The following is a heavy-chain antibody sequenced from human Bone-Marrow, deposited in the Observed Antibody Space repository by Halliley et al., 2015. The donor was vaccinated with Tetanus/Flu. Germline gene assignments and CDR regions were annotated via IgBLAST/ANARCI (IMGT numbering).Heavy chain of an antibody. J-gene: IGHJ4*02. CDR1: GGSISSSSFY. D-gene: IGHD1-1*01. CDR3: ARLAGAPTGNLFDK. Sequence: TLSLTCSVSGGSISSSSFYWCWVRQPPGKGPEWIGSINYSGNTYYTTSLKSRVTISVDTSKNQLSLKVSSVTAADTAVYYCARLAGAPTGNLFDKWGQGTLVTVSS. CDR2: INYSGNT. V-gene: IGHV4-39*01.